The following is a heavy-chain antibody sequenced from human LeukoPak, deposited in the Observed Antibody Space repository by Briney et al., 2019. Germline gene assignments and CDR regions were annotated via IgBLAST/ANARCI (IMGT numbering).Heavy chain of an antibody. CDR1: GGSINNYH. D-gene: IGHD1-26*01. Sequence: SETLSLTCTVSGGSINNYHWSWIRQPPGKGLEWIGCINYSGNTNYNPSLKSRVTTSEDTSKNQFSLKLSSVTAADTAVYYCARVTDSGSYSGWSGKYNWFDPWGQGTLVTVSS. J-gene: IGHJ5*02. CDR2: INYSGNT. CDR3: ARVTDSGSYSGWSGKYNWFDP. V-gene: IGHV4-59*01.